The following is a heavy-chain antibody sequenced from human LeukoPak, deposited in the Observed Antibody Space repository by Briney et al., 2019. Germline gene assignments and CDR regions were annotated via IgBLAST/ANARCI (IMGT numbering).Heavy chain of an antibody. Sequence: SETLSLTRTLSRGSLSRGVYYWSCIRHPPGKGLECMVYIYYSGSTYYNPSLKSRVTISGDTPKNQFSLKLSSVTAVGTAVYYCANVDRYCSSGPWPVPDAFDFWGQGTMVDVSS. D-gene: IGHD2-15*01. CDR2: IYYSGST. J-gene: IGHJ3*01. CDR3: ANVDRYCSSGPWPVPDAFDF. V-gene: IGHV4-30-4*02. CDR1: RGSLSRGVYY.